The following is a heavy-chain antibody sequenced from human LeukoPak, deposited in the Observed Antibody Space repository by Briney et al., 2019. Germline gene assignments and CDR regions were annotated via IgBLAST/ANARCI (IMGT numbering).Heavy chain of an antibody. D-gene: IGHD2-2*01. CDR3: ARHLRTFDAFDI. Sequence: SETLSLTCAVYGGSFSGYYWSWIRQPPGKGLEWIGYIYYSGSTNYNPSLKSRVTISVDTSKNQFSLKLSSVTAADTAMYYCARHLRTFDAFDIWGQGTMVTVSS. CDR2: IYYSGST. CDR1: GGSFSGYY. V-gene: IGHV4-59*01. J-gene: IGHJ3*02.